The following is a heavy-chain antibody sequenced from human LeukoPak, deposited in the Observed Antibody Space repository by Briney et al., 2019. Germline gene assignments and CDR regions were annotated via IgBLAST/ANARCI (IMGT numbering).Heavy chain of an antibody. CDR3: ARGIISLVVPAASMSYMDV. J-gene: IGHJ6*03. CDR1: GYTFTGYY. Sequence: GASVKVSCKASGYTFTGYYMHWVRQAPGQGLEWMGWINPNSGGTNYAQKFQGRVTMTRDTSISTAYMELSRLRSDDTAVYYCARGIISLVVPAASMSYMDVWGQGTTVTISS. CDR2: INPNSGGT. D-gene: IGHD2-2*01. V-gene: IGHV1-2*02.